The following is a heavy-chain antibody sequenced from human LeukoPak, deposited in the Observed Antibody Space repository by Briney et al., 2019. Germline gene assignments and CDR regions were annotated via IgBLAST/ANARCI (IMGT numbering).Heavy chain of an antibody. V-gene: IGHV3-23*01. D-gene: IGHD3-22*01. CDR1: GFTFSSYA. CDR3: ATADSNYYDSSGYYYVGY. J-gene: IGHJ4*02. Sequence: GGSLRLSCAASGFTFSSYAMSWVRQAPGKGLEWVSAISGSGGSTYYADSVKGRFTISRDNSKNTLYLQMNSLRAEDTAVYYCATADSNYYDSSGYYYVGYWGQGTLVTVSS. CDR2: ISGSGGST.